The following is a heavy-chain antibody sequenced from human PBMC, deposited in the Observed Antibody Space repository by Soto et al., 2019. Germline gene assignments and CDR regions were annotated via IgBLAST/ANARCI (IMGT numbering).Heavy chain of an antibody. CDR2: IYYSGST. CDR1: GGSISSYY. D-gene: IGHD2-2*01. V-gene: IGHV4-59*01. Sequence: SETLSLTCTVSGGSISSYYWSWIRQPPGKGLEWIGYIYYSGSTNYNPSLKSRVTISVDTCKNQFSLNLSSVTAADTAVYYCARESRSGGIVVVPAALGDYYYYMDVWGKGTTVTVSS. J-gene: IGHJ6*03. CDR3: ARESRSGGIVVVPAALGDYYYYMDV.